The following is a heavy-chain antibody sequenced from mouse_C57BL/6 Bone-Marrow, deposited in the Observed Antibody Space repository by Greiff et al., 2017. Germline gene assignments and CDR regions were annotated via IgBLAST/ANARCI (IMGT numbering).Heavy chain of an antibody. CDR2: IWTGGGT. J-gene: IGHJ2*01. D-gene: IGHD6-1*01. V-gene: IGHV2-9-1*01. Sequence: VQLQQSGPGLVAPSQSLSITCTVSGFSFTSYAISWVRQPPGKGLEWLGVIWTGGGTNYNSALKSRLSISTDNTKSQVFLKMNSLQTDDTARYYCARRGLLFDDWGQGITLTVSS. CDR1: GFSFTSYA. CDR3: ARRGLLFDD.